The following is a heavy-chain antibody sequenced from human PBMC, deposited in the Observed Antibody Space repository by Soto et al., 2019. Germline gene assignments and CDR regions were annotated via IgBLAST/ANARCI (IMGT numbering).Heavy chain of an antibody. D-gene: IGHD3-10*01. V-gene: IGHV3-21*01. J-gene: IGHJ5*02. CDR1: GFTFSSYS. Sequence: EVQLVESGGGLVKPGGSLRLSCAASGFTFSSYSMNWVRQAPGKGLEWVSSISSSSSYIYYADSVKGRFTISRDNAKNSRYLQMNSLRAEDTAVYYCARDPGVRGGGWFDPWGQGTLVTGSS. CDR3: ARDPGVRGGGWFDP. CDR2: ISSSSSYI.